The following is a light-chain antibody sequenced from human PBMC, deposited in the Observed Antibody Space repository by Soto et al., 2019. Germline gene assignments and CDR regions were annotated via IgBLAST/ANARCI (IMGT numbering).Light chain of an antibody. CDR2: AAA. Sequence: IQLTQSPSSLSASVGDRVTFTCRASQDIDSYLGWYQQMPGKAPKLLISAAATSQSGVPPRFSGSGSGTEFTLTISSLQPEDFATYFCQKLNGDPPFTFGPGTTVEIK. CDR1: QDIDSY. V-gene: IGKV1-9*01. J-gene: IGKJ3*01. CDR3: QKLNGDPPFT.